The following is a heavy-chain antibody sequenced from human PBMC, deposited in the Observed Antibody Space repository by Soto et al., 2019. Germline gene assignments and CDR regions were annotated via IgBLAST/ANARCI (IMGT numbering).Heavy chain of an antibody. CDR3: ARGSDDYYDSSGLDY. J-gene: IGHJ4*02. CDR2: VSGGGDST. Sequence: GGSLRLSCAASEFTFSSYSMIWVRQAPGKGLEWVSGVSGGGDSTYYADSVRGRFTISRDNSKNTLYLQMNSLRAEDTAVYYCARGSDDYYDSSGLDYWGQGTLVTVSS. CDR1: EFTFSSYS. D-gene: IGHD3-22*01. V-gene: IGHV3-23*01.